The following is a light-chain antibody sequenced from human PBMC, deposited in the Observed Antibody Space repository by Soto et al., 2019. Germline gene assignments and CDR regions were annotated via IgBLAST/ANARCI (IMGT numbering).Light chain of an antibody. CDR1: SSDVGGYNY. CDR2: DVS. Sequence: QSALTQPASVSGSPGQSITISCTGTSSDVGGYNYVSWYQQHPGKAPKLMIYDVSNRPSGVSNRFSGSKSGNTASLTISGLQAEDEADYYCSSYTSSSTDVVFGGGTNVTVL. J-gene: IGLJ2*01. CDR3: SSYTSSSTDVV. V-gene: IGLV2-14*01.